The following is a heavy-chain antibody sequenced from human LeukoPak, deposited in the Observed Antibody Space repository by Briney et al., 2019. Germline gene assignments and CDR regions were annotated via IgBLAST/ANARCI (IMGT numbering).Heavy chain of an antibody. Sequence: GGSLRLSCAASGFTFSSYAMRWVRQAPGKGLEYVSIITSNGGSTYYANSVKGRFAISRDNSKNTLYLQMGRLRAEDMAVYYCTRETQDYWGQGTLVTVSS. V-gene: IGHV3-64*01. J-gene: IGHJ4*02. CDR3: TRETQDY. CDR1: GFTFSSYA. CDR2: ITSNGGST.